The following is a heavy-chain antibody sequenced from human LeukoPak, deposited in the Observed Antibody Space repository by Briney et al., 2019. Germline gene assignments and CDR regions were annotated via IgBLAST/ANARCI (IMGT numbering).Heavy chain of an antibody. CDR3: ATDRGWAILFFDY. Sequence: GRSLRLSCAASGFTFDDYGMHWVRQGPGKGLEWVSGISWNSSRLGYADSVKGRFTISRETYKNALYLQMNRLRAEDTAVYYCATDRGWAILFFDYWGQGTLVPVSS. CDR2: ISWNSSRL. V-gene: IGHV3-9*01. J-gene: IGHJ4*02. CDR1: GFTFDDYG. D-gene: IGHD1-26*01.